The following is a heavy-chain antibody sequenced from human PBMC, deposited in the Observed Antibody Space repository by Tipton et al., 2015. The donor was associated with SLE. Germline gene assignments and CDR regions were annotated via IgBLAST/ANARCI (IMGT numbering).Heavy chain of an antibody. D-gene: IGHD1-14*01. CDR3: ASLLTGAQGPGAFDN. CDR2: IYPADSRT. J-gene: IGHJ3*02. Sequence: VQLVQSGAEVKKPGESLKISCKGSGYSFTSYWIGWVRQMPGKGLEWMGIIYPADSRTTYSPSFQGQVTISADESISTAYLQWSSLKASDTAMYYCASLLTGAQGPGAFDNWGQGTMVTVSS. V-gene: IGHV5-51*01. CDR1: GYSFTSYW.